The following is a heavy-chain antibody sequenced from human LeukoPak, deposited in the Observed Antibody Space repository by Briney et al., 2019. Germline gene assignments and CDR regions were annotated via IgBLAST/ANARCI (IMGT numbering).Heavy chain of an antibody. CDR1: GFTFSRSW. J-gene: IGHJ4*02. CDR3: ARHGGRAIAAAGTIDY. CDR2: IKQDGSEK. V-gene: IGHV3-7*01. D-gene: IGHD6-13*01. Sequence: SGGSLRLSCAASGFTFSRSWMHWVRRAPGKGLEWVANIKQDGSEKYYVDSVKGRFTISRDNAKNSLYLQMNSLRAEDTAVYYCARHGGRAIAAAGTIDYWGQGTLVTVSS.